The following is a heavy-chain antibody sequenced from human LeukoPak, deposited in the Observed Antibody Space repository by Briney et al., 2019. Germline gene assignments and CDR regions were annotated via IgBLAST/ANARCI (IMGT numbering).Heavy chain of an antibody. CDR3: ARDPRRGYCSGGSCQGY. D-gene: IGHD2-15*01. J-gene: IGHJ4*02. CDR1: GGSFSGYY. CDR2: INHSGST. Sequence: PSETLSLTCAVYGGSFSGYYWSWIRQPPGKGLEWLGEINHSGSTNYNPSLKSRVTISVDTSKNQFSLKLSSVTAADTAVYYCARDPRRGYCSGGSCQGYWGQGTLVTVSS. V-gene: IGHV4-34*01.